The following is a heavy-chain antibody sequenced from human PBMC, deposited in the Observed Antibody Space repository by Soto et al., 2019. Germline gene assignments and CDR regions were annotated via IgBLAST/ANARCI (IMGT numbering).Heavy chain of an antibody. V-gene: IGHV3-64*01. Sequence: GSLRLSFEASRFTFSSYAIHWVLQAPGKGLEYVSAISRNGGSTSYANSVKGRFTISRDNSKNTLYLQMGSLRAEDMAVYYCARALGYASWFEPWGQGTLVTVSS. CDR1: RFTFSSYA. D-gene: IGHD2-2*01. CDR3: ARALGYASWFEP. J-gene: IGHJ5*02. CDR2: ISRNGGST.